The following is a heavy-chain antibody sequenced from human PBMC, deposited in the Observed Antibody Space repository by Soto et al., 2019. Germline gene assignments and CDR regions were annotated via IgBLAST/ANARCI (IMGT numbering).Heavy chain of an antibody. V-gene: IGHV1-69*01. CDR3: GRVTSMVRGVIDNWFDA. CDR2: IIPMYGPA. CDR1: GGTFSSYA. Sequence: QVPLVQSGAEVKKPGSSVTVSCKASGGTFSSYAIHWVRQAPGQGLEWMGGIIPMYGPAKYAQRFQGRVTITADESTTTVYLELTSLTSQDTAGYYLGRVTSMVRGVIDNWFDAWGHGTLVTVSS. D-gene: IGHD3-10*01. J-gene: IGHJ5*01.